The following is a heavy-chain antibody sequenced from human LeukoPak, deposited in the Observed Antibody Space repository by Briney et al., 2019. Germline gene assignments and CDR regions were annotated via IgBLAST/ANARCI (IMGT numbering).Heavy chain of an antibody. CDR3: ARDWKTNSFDY. V-gene: IGHV3-33*01. J-gene: IGHJ4*02. CDR2: IYYDGNNK. D-gene: IGHD1-1*01. Sequence: GRSLTLSCAASEFTFTTYGMHWVRQAPGKGLEWVAYIYYDGNNKYYADYVKGRFTISRDISKNTLYLQMDSLRAEDTAIYYCARDWKTNSFDYWGQGTLVTVSS. CDR1: EFTFTTYG.